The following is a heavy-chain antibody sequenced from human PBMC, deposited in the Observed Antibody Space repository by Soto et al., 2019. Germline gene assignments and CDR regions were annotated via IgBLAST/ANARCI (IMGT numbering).Heavy chain of an antibody. J-gene: IGHJ4*02. Sequence: SETLSLTCAVYGGSFSGYYWGWIRQPPGKGLEWIGEINHSGSTNYNPSLKSRVTISVDTSKNQFSLKLSSVTAADTAVYYCARGERIAAAGTPAFDYWGQGTLVTVSS. CDR1: GGSFSGYY. CDR3: ARGERIAAAGTPAFDY. CDR2: INHSGST. V-gene: IGHV4-34*01. D-gene: IGHD6-13*01.